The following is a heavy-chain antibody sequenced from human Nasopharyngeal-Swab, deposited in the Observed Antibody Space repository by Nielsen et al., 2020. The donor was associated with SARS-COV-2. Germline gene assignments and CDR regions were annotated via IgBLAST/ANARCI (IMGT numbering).Heavy chain of an antibody. CDR2: I. V-gene: IGHV3-21*01. J-gene: IGHJ5*02. D-gene: IGHD6-13*01. Sequence: GESLKISCAASGFTFSSYSMNWVRQAPGKGLEWVSYIYYADSVKGRFIISRDNAKNSLYLQMNSLRAEDTAVYYCARDSYSSSWYENRRFDPWGQGTLVTVSS. CDR3: ARDSYSSSWYENRRFDP. CDR1: GFTFSSYS.